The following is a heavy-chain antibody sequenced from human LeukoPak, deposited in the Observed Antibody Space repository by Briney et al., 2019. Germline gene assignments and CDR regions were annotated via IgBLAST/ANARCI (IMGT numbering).Heavy chain of an antibody. CDR2: LPPDELDI. Sequence: PGGSLRLSCAASGFTFTNYWMHWVRQAPGMGLVWVSRLPPDELDIIYADSVKGRFTISKDNAKNSLYLQMNSLRAEDTAVYYCARAGGSTVSHSDYWGQGTLVTVSS. V-gene: IGHV3-74*01. CDR1: GFTFTNYW. D-gene: IGHD4-17*01. CDR3: ARAGGSTVSHSDY. J-gene: IGHJ4*02.